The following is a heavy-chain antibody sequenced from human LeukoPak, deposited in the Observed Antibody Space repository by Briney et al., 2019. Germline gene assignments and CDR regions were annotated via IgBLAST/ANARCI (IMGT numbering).Heavy chain of an antibody. CDR1: GYTFTGYY. CDR3: ARAGAYSYGQGYFDY. D-gene: IGHD5-18*01. V-gene: IGHV1-2*02. Sequence: ASVKVCCKASGYTFTGYYMHWVRQAPGQGLEWMGWINPNSGGTNYAQKFQGRVTMTRDTSISTAYMELSRLRSDDTAVYYCARAGAYSYGQGYFDYWGQGTLVTVSS. CDR2: INPNSGGT. J-gene: IGHJ4*02.